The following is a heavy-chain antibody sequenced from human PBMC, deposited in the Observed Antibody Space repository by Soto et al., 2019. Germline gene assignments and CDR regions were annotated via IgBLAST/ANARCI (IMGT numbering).Heavy chain of an antibody. CDR1: GFTFSSYA. J-gene: IGHJ4*02. V-gene: IGHV3-23*01. CDR3: AKDIGITMIVVVIRAFDC. Sequence: EVQLLESGGGLVQPGGSLRLSCAASGFTFSSYAMSWVRQAPGKGLEWVSAISGSGGSTYYADTVKGRFTISRDNSKNTLYLQMNSLRTEDTAVYYCAKDIGITMIVVVIRAFDCWGQGTLVTVSS. CDR2: ISGSGGST. D-gene: IGHD3-22*01.